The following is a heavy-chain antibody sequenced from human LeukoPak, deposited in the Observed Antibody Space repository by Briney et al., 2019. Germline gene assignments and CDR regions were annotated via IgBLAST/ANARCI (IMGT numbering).Heavy chain of an antibody. J-gene: IGHJ3*02. CDR3: ARELTTNAFDI. Sequence: PSQTLSLTCSVSGGSISSGDYYWSWIRQPPGKGLEWIGYIYYSGSTYYNPSLKSRVTISVDTSKNQFSPKLSSVTAADTAVYYCARELTTNAFDIWGQGTMVTVSS. V-gene: IGHV4-30-4*08. D-gene: IGHD4-17*01. CDR2: IYYSGST. CDR1: GGSISSGDYY.